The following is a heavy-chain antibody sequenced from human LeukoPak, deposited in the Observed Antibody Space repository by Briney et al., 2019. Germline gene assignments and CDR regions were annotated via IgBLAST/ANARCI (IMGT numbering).Heavy chain of an antibody. D-gene: IGHD3-10*01. V-gene: IGHV4-34*01. CDR2: VNHSGST. CDR1: GGSFSGYY. CDR3: ARDSGTTGEVKFDP. Sequence: SETLSLTCAVYGGSFSGYYWSWIRQPPGKGLEWIGEVNHSGSTNYNPSLKSRVTISVDTSKNQFSLKLMSVTAADTAVYYCARDSGTTGEVKFDPWGQGTLVTVSS. J-gene: IGHJ5*02.